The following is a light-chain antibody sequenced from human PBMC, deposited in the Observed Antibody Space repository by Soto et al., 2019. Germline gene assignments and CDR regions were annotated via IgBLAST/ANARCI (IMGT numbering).Light chain of an antibody. V-gene: IGKV1-5*01. CDR1: QSISSW. J-gene: IGKJ1*01. CDR2: DAS. Sequence: DIQMTQSPSTLSASVGDRVTSTCRASQSISSWLAWYQQKPGKAPKLLIYDASSLERGVPSRFSGSGSGTDFTFTISSLQAEDIATYYCQQYDNLPQWTFGQGTKVDIK. CDR3: QQYDNLPQWT.